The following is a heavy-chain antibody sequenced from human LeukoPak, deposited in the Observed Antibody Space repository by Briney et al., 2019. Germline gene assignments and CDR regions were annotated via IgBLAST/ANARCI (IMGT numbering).Heavy chain of an antibody. D-gene: IGHD1-26*01. V-gene: IGHV3-7*01. CDR3: VRKPSGTYSYHLDY. CDR2: IKQDGSEK. Sequence: PGGSLRLSCAASGFTFSSHWMSWVRQAPGKGLEWVANIKQDGSEKYYVDSVKGRFTISRDNAKNSLYLQMNGLRAEDTAVYYCVRKPSGTYSYHLDYWGQGTLVTVSS. CDR1: GFTFSSHW. J-gene: IGHJ4*02.